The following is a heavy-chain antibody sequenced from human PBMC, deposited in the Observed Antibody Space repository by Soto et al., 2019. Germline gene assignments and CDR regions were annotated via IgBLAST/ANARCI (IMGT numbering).Heavy chain of an antibody. CDR1: GFSFRSYS. Sequence: QVQLVESGGGVVQPGGSLTLSCVASGFSFRSYSMHWVRQAPGKGLEWLAVIWDDGRTTFYADSVKGRFTISRDNPRNTVSLQMNSLRVEDTAMFYCARNYGEYEVFDVWGQGTVVSVSS. CDR2: IWDDGRTT. CDR3: ARNYGEYEVFDV. D-gene: IGHD4-17*01. J-gene: IGHJ3*01. V-gene: IGHV3-33*01.